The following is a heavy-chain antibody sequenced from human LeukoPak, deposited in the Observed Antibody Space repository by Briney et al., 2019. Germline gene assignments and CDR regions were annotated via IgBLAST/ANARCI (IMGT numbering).Heavy chain of an antibody. J-gene: IGHJ4*02. Sequence: GGSLRLSCAASGFTFSDYYMSWIRQAPGKRLEWVSCISSSSYISYADSVKGRFTISRDNAKNSLYLQMNSLRAEDTAVYYCARDLSGWYVDYWGQGTLVTVSS. CDR2: ISSSSYI. D-gene: IGHD1-26*01. V-gene: IGHV3-69-1*01. CDR3: ARDLSGWYVDY. CDR1: GFTFSDYY.